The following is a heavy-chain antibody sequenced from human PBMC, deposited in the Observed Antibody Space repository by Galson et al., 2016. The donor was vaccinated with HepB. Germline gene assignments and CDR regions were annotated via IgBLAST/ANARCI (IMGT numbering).Heavy chain of an antibody. CDR1: GFTFSDFY. Sequence: SLRLSCAASGFTFSDFYKSWIQQAPGKGLEWVSYISSSGNTIYYAYSVKGRFTISRDNAKNSLYLEMNSLRADDTAVYYCARDPARLDYWGQGTLVTVSS. J-gene: IGHJ4*02. V-gene: IGHV3-11*01. D-gene: IGHD6-6*01. CDR2: ISSSGNTI. CDR3: ARDPARLDY.